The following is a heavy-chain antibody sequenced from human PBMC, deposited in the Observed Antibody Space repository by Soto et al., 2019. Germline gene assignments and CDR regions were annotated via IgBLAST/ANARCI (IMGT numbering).Heavy chain of an antibody. CDR3: ARDRVGFAVVTPAH. CDR2: ITSDSGDT. V-gene: IGHV1-2*02. CDR1: GYTFTDYH. Sequence: QVQLVQSGAEVKKSGASVKVSCKASGYTFTDYHMHWVRQAPGQGLEWMGWITSDSGDTKYAQKFQGRVTMTRDTSISTVYMELTSLTSDDTAVYFCARDRVGFAVVTPAHWGQGTLVSVSS. J-gene: IGHJ4*02. D-gene: IGHD3-3*01.